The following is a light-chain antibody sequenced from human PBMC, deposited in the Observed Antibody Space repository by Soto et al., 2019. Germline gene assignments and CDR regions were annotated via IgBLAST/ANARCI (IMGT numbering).Light chain of an antibody. CDR1: ESVVSTY. J-gene: IGKJ2*01. Sequence: EVVLTQSPGTLSLSPGETATLSCGTSESVVSTYVAWYQQRPAQPPRLLIYGTSSRATGVPDRFSGSGSGTNFSLTINRLEPEDFAVYFCQHDGSLPRTFGRGTKLEIK. CDR2: GTS. V-gene: IGKV3-20*01. CDR3: QHDGSLPRT.